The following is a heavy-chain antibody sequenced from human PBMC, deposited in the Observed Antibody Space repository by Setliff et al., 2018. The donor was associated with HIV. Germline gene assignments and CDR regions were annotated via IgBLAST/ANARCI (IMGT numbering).Heavy chain of an antibody. V-gene: IGHV4-39*07. D-gene: IGHD5-18*01. J-gene: IGHJ4*01. CDR3: ARTRGYSYGTLAGFDY. Sequence: SETLSLTCTVSGGSISSSSYYWGWIRQPPGKGLEWIGSIYYSGSTYYNPSLKSRVAMSVDTSKQQFSLEVSSVTAADTAVYYCARTRGYSYGTLAGFDYWGRGSLVTVSS. CDR1: GGSISSSSYY. CDR2: IYYSGST.